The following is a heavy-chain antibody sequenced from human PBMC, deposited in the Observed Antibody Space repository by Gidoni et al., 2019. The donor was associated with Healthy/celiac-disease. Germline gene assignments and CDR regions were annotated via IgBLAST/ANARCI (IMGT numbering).Heavy chain of an antibody. CDR1: GYPFTGYY. CDR2: INPNSGGT. CDR3: ARGSSSWYDRDAFDI. Sequence: QVQLVQSGAEVKKPGASVKVSCKASGYPFTGYYMHWVRQAPGQGLEWMGRINPNSGGTNYAQKFQGRVTMTRDTSISTAYMELSRLRSDDTVVYYCARGSSSWYDRDAFDIWGQGTMVTVSS. D-gene: IGHD6-13*01. J-gene: IGHJ3*02. V-gene: IGHV1-2*05.